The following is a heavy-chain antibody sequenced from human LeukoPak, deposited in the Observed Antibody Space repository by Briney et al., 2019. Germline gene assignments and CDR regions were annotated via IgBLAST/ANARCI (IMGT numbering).Heavy chain of an antibody. Sequence: SETLSLTCAVYGGSFSGYYWSWIRQPPGKGLEWIGEINHSGSTNYNPSLKSRVTMSVDTSKNQFSLKLSSVTAADTAVYYCARDIKSSSWDNWFDPWGQGTLVTVSS. CDR2: INHSGST. J-gene: IGHJ5*02. CDR3: ARDIKSSSWDNWFDP. V-gene: IGHV4-34*01. CDR1: GGSFSGYY. D-gene: IGHD6-13*01.